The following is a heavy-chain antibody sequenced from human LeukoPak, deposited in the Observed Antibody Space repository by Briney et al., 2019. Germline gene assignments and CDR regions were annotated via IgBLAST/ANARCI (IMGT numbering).Heavy chain of an antibody. CDR1: GGTFSSYA. Sequence: SVKVSCKASGGTFSSYAISWVRQAPGQGLEWMGGIIPIFGTANYAQKFQGRVTITADESTSTAYTELSSLRSEDTAVYYCARDRGGRDGYNYLFDYWGQGTLVTVSS. D-gene: IGHD5-24*01. J-gene: IGHJ4*02. CDR2: IIPIFGTA. CDR3: ARDRGGRDGYNYLFDY. V-gene: IGHV1-69*13.